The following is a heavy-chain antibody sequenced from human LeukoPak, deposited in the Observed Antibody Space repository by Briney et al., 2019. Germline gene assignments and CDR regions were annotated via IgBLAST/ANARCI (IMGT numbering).Heavy chain of an antibody. CDR2: IKPKTDGETT. Sequence: GGSLRLSCAASGFTFSNAYVNWVRQAPGKGLEWVGRIKPKTDGETTEYAAPVKGRFSISRDDSKNMLYLQMNSLKTEDTAVYYCITPLPYSAQGGQGTLVTVSS. V-gene: IGHV3-15*07. J-gene: IGHJ4*02. CDR1: GFTFSNAY. D-gene: IGHD2-21*01. CDR3: ITPLPYSAQ.